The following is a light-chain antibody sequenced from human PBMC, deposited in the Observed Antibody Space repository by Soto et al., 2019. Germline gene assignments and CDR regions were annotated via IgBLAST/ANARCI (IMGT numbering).Light chain of an antibody. Sequence: DIQMTQSPATRSASVGDRVTTTCRASQSISSWLAWYQQKPGKAPKLLIYDASSLESGVPSRFSGSGSGTEFPLTISSLQPDDFATYYCQQYNSYRTFGQGTKVDIK. V-gene: IGKV1-5*01. CDR2: DAS. CDR1: QSISSW. CDR3: QQYNSYRT. J-gene: IGKJ1*01.